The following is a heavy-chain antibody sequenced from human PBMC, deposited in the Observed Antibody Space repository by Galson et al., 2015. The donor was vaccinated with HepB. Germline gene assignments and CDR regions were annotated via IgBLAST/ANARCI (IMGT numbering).Heavy chain of an antibody. V-gene: IGHV3-53*04. J-gene: IGHJ4*02. D-gene: IGHD3-10*01. CDR3: ARVSVRGVIGPYYFDY. CDR2: IYSGGST. CDR1: GFTVSSNY. Sequence: SLRLSCAASGFTVSSNYMSWVRQAPGKGLEWVSVIYSGGSTYYADSVKGRFTISRHNSKNTLYLQMSSLRAEDTAVYYCARVSVRGVIGPYYFDYWGQGTLVTVSS.